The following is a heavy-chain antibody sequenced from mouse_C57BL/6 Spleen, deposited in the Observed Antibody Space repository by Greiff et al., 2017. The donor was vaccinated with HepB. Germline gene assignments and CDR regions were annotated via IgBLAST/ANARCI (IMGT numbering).Heavy chain of an antibody. V-gene: IGHV14-2*01. CDR1: GFHIKAYY. CDR3: ARAWEGYVDY. J-gene: IGHJ2*01. CDR2: IDPEDGET. Sequence: EVQLQQSGAELVKPGASVKLSCTASGFHIKAYYMHWVKQRTEPGLEWIGRIDPEDGETKYAPKFQGKATITADSSSNTADLQPSSMTSEDTAVYYGARAWEGYVDYVGQGTTLTVAA. D-gene: IGHD2-14*01.